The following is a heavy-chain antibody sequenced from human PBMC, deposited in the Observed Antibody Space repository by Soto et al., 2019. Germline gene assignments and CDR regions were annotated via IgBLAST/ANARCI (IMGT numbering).Heavy chain of an antibody. V-gene: IGHV1-69*06. CDR3: AREGYGYTHYYYYYGMDV. Sequence: SVKVSCKASGGTFSSYAISWVRQAPGQGLEWMGGIIPIFGTANYAQKFQGRVTITADKSTSTAYMELSSLRSEDTAVYYCAREGYGYTHYYYYYGMDVWGQGTTVTVSS. D-gene: IGHD5-18*01. CDR1: GGTFSSYA. CDR2: IIPIFGTA. J-gene: IGHJ6*02.